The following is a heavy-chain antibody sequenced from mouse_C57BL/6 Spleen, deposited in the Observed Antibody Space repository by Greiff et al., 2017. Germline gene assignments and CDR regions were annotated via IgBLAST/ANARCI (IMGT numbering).Heavy chain of an antibody. CDR2: IDPENGDT. Sequence: VQLQQSGAELVRPGASVKLSCTASGFNIKDDYMHWVKQRPEQGLEWIGWIDPENGDTEYASKFQGKATITADTSSNPAYPQLSSLTSEDTAVYYCTSPFYYGSRVGFAYWGQGTLVTVSA. V-gene: IGHV14-4*01. CDR3: TSPFYYGSRVGFAY. CDR1: GFNIKDDY. D-gene: IGHD1-1*01. J-gene: IGHJ3*01.